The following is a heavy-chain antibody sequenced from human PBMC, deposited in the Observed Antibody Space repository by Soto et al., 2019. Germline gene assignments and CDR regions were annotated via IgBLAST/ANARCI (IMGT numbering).Heavy chain of an antibody. V-gene: IGHV1-69*02. Sequence: QVQLVQSGAEVKKPGSSVKVSCKASGGTFSSYTISWVRQAPGQGLEWMGRIIPILGIANYAQKFQGRVXIXAXXSTSTAYMELSSLRSEDTAVYYCAGCYAAAGFFDYWGQGTLVTVSS. CDR3: AGCYAAAGFFDY. J-gene: IGHJ4*02. D-gene: IGHD2-2*01. CDR2: IIPILGIA. CDR1: GGTFSSYT.